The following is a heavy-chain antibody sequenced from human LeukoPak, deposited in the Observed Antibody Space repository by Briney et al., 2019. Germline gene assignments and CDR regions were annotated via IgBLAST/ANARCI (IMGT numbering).Heavy chain of an antibody. Sequence: AAAKVSCKASGYSFTGYYFHWVRHAPGQGLEWMGWTNPATAGTNYAQKFLGGVTLTCDTSISTAYMELNRLTSDDTAVYYCATSAGDYRAGHYYYMGVWGKGTSVTVSS. D-gene: IGHD4-11*01. CDR3: ATSAGDYRAGHYYYMGV. V-gene: IGHV1-2*02. CDR2: TNPATAGT. CDR1: GYSFTGYY. J-gene: IGHJ6*03.